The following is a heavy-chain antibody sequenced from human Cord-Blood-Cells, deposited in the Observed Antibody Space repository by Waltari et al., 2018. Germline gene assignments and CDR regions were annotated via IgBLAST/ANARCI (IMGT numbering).Heavy chain of an antibody. D-gene: IGHD3-3*01. CDR1: GFTVSSNY. CDR2: IYSGGST. CDR3: ARDRYDFWSGYYSYYGMDV. Sequence: EVQLVETGGGLIQPGGSLRLSCAASGFTVSSNYMSWVRQAPGKGLEWVSVIYSGGSTYYADSVKGRFTISRDNSKNTLYLQMNSLRAEDTAVYYCARDRYDFWSGYYSYYGMDVWGQGTTVTVSS. J-gene: IGHJ6*02. V-gene: IGHV3-53*02.